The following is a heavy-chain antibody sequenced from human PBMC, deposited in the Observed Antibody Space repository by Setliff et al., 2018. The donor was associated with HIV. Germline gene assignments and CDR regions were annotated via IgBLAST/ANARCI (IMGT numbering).Heavy chain of an antibody. Sequence: GGSLRLSCAASGFTSSTFAMSWVRQVPGKGLEWVSAISGSGGTTYYADSLKGRFTISRDNSKNMLYLQMNSLRAEDTAVYYCAKGGQLWPLWYFDLWGRGTLVTVSS. CDR3: AKGGQLWPLWYFDL. CDR2: ISGSGGTT. D-gene: IGHD3-16*01. V-gene: IGHV3-23*01. CDR1: GFTSSTFA. J-gene: IGHJ2*01.